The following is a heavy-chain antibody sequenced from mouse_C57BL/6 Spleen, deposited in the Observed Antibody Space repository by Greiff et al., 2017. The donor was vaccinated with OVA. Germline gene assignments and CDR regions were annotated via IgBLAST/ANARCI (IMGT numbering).Heavy chain of an antibody. CDR2: IDPETGGT. J-gene: IGHJ2*01. CDR3: TREMATVGNFDY. D-gene: IGHD1-1*01. Sequence: QVQLKESGAELVRPGASVTLSCKASGYTFTDYEMHWVKQTPVHGLEWIGAIDPETGGTAYNQKFKGKARLTADKSSSTAYMELRSLTSEDSAVYYCTREMATVGNFDYWGQGTTLTVSS. V-gene: IGHV1-15*01. CDR1: GYTFTDYE.